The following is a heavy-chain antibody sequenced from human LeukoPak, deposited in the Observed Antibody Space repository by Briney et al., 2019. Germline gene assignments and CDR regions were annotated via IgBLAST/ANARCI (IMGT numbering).Heavy chain of an antibody. V-gene: IGHV3-48*03. D-gene: IGHD3-16*01. CDR2: ISGSGGSI. J-gene: IGHJ4*02. Sequence: GGSLRLSCAASGFTFSNFEMNWVRQAPGKGLEWVSYISGSGGSIYYADSVKGGFTIFRENAKKSLYLQMNRLRAEDTAVYYCARVYEYGTFDYWGQGTLVTVPS. CDR1: GFTFSNFE. CDR3: ARVYEYGTFDY.